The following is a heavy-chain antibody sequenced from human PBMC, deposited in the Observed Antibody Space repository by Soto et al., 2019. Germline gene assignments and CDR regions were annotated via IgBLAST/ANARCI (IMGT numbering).Heavy chain of an antibody. J-gene: IGHJ6*02. D-gene: IGHD2-2*02. CDR1: GFTFSSYG. CDR2: ISYDGSNK. Sequence: PGGSLRLSCAASGFTFSSYGMHWVRQALGKGLEWVAVISYDGSNKYYADSVKGRFTISRDNSKNTLYLQMNSLRAEDTAVYYCAVLGYCSSTSCYTDYYYGMDVWGQGTTVTVSS. V-gene: IGHV3-30*03. CDR3: AVLGYCSSTSCYTDYYYGMDV.